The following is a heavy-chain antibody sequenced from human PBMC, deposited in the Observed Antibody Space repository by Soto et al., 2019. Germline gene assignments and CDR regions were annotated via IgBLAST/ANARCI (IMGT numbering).Heavy chain of an antibody. CDR3: ATDGAAGAVMGV. CDR2: ISSGGEYI. CDR1: GLIFSNYG. Sequence: EVQLVESGGGLVKPGGSLRLSCTASGLIFSNYGMNWVRQAAGKRPEWVSSISSGGEYIDYADSVKGRLTISRDNXNXXXYLXXTSLGVEDTAVYYCATDGAAGAVMGVWGQGTTVTVSS. V-gene: IGHV3-21*01. J-gene: IGHJ6*02. D-gene: IGHD6-13*01.